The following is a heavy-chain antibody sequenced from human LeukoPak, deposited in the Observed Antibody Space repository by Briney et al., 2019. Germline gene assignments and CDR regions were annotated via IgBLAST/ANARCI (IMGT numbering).Heavy chain of an antibody. D-gene: IGHD2-2*02. CDR1: GGTFSSYA. CDR3: ARDFNDKAVPAAIRPDFYYYMDV. CDR2: IIPIFGTA. Sequence: GASVKVSCKASGGTFSSYAISWVRQAPGQGLEWMGGIIPIFGTANYAQKFQGRVTITADESASTAYMELSSLRSEDTAVYYCARDFNDKAVPAAIRPDFYYYMDVWGKGTTVTVSS. J-gene: IGHJ6*03. V-gene: IGHV1-69*13.